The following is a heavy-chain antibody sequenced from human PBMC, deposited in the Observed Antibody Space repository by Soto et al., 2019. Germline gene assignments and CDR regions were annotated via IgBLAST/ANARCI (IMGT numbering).Heavy chain of an antibody. D-gene: IGHD2-2*01. J-gene: IGHJ6*02. CDR2: INAGSGHT. Sequence: QVQLVQSGAEVKKPGASVKVPCRASGYTFASYAMHWVRQAPGQRLEWMGWINAGSGHTKYSQKFQGRVTITRDTSAITAYMELSSLRSEDTAVYYCARGSRPAAIEDYFYYDMDVWGQGTTVTVSS. CDR1: GYTFASYA. V-gene: IGHV1-3*01. CDR3: ARGSRPAAIEDYFYYDMDV.